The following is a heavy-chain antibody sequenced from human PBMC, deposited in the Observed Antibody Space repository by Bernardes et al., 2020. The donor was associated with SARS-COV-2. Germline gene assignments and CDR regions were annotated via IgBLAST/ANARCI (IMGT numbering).Heavy chain of an antibody. CDR2: INPNSGGT. V-gene: IGHV1-2*04. J-gene: IGHJ6*02. D-gene: IGHD2-8*01. Sequence: ASVKVSCMASGYTFTGYYMHWVRQAPGQGLEWMGWINPNSGGTNYAQKFQGWVTMTRDTSISTAYMELSRLRSDDTAVYYCARAGSMGYYYYYGMDVWGQGTTVTVSS. CDR1: GYTFTGYY. CDR3: ARAGSMGYYYYYGMDV.